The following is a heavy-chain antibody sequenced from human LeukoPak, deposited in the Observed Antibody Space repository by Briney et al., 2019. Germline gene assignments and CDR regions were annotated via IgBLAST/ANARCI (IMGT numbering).Heavy chain of an antibody. CDR3: ARGNWNYPFDY. CDR2: IYGGGST. D-gene: IGHD1-7*01. Sequence: GGSLRPSCAASGFTVSSNYMSWVRQAPGKGLEWVSVIYGGGSTYYADSVKGRFTISRDISKNTLYLQMNSLSAEDTAVYYCARGNWNYPFDYWGQGTLVTVSS. V-gene: IGHV3-53*01. CDR1: GFTVSSNY. J-gene: IGHJ4*02.